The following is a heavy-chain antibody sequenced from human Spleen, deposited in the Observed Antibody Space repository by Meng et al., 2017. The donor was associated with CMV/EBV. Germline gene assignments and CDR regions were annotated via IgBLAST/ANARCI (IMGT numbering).Heavy chain of an antibody. CDR2: INHSGRT. CDR3: ARGYYDFWSAQRGSWFDP. Sequence: SETLSLTCDVYGGSFSGYFWTWIRQPPGRGLEWIGEINHSGRTKYNPSLKSRVTISVDTAKNQFSLKLNSVTAADTAVYYCARGYYDFWSAQRGSWFDPWGQGTLVTVSS. CDR1: GGSFSGYF. V-gene: IGHV4-34*01. D-gene: IGHD3-3*01. J-gene: IGHJ5*02.